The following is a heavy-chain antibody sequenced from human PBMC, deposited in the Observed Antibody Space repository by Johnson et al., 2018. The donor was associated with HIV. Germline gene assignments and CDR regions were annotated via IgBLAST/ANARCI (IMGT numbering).Heavy chain of an antibody. Sequence: VQLVESGGGVVQPGRSLRLSCAASGFTFSSYAMDWVRQAPGKGLEWVAVISYEGSNKYYADSVKGRFTISRDNSKNTLYLQMNSLKTEDTAVYYCTTDKERWLTVDIWGQGTMVTVSS. V-gene: IGHV3-30-3*01. J-gene: IGHJ3*02. CDR2: ISYEGSNK. CDR1: GFTFSSYA. CDR3: TTDKERWLTVDI. D-gene: IGHD5-18*01.